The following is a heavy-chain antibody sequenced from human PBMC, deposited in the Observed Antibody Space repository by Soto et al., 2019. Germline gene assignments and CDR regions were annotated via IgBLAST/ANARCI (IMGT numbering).Heavy chain of an antibody. Sequence: PSETLSLTCTVSGVSISNTSYYWGWIRQPPGKGLEWIATIYFSGSTFYNPSLKSRVTISVDTSKNQFSLELHSVTAADTAMYYCARHGSYWGQGTLVTVS. CDR2: IYFSGST. CDR3: ARHGSY. V-gene: IGHV4-39*01. J-gene: IGHJ4*02. CDR1: GVSISNTSYY.